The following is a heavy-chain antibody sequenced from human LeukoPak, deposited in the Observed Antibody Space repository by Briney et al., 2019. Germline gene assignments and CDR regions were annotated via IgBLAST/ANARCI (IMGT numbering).Heavy chain of an antibody. CDR3: ARFCGSSYED. CDR2: INPRGGST. V-gene: IGHV1-46*01. CDR1: GYSFTNYY. D-gene: IGHD5-18*01. Sequence: ASVKVSCKASGYSFTNYYMHWVRQAPGQGLEWMGIINPRGGSTTYAQKFQGRVTMTRDTSTSTVYMELSSLRSDDTAVYYCARFCGSSYEDWGQGTLVTVSS. J-gene: IGHJ4*02.